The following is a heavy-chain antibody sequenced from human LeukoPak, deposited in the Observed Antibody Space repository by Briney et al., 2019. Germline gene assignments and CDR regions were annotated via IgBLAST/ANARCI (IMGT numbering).Heavy chain of an antibody. V-gene: IGHV3-7*01. J-gene: IGHJ5*02. D-gene: IGHD1-26*01. CDR3: ARDLGSSNSYYNWFDP. CDR1: GFTFSAYW. Sequence: GGSLRLSCAASGFTFSAYWMSWVRQAPGKGLEWVANIKRDGSERYYVDSVEGRFTISRDNAKNSLYLQMNSLRAEDTAVYYCARDLGSSNSYYNWFDPWGQGTPVTVSS. CDR2: IKRDGSER.